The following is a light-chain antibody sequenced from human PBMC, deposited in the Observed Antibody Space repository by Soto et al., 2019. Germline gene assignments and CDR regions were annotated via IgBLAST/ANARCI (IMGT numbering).Light chain of an antibody. J-gene: IGKJ1*01. CDR1: QSVSSN. V-gene: IGKV3-15*01. Sequence: EIGMKQSPATLSVYPGERATLSCRASQSVSSNLAWYQQKPGQAPRFLIYDASTRATGIPARFSGSGSGTEFTLTISSLQSEDFAVYYCHQYNNWPPWTFGQGTKVDIK. CDR2: DAS. CDR3: HQYNNWPPWT.